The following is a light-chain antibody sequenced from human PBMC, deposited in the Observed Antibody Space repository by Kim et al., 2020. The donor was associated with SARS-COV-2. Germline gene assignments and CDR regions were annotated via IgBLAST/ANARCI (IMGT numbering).Light chain of an antibody. V-gene: IGLV2-14*03. CDR3: SSYTSSSTPWV. CDR2: DVS. J-gene: IGLJ3*02. Sequence: SITISCPGTSRDVGGYNYVSWYQQQPGKAPKLMIYDVSNRPSGVSNRFSGSKSGNTASLTISGLQAEDEADYYCSSYTSSSTPWVFGGGTQLTVL. CDR1: SRDVGGYNY.